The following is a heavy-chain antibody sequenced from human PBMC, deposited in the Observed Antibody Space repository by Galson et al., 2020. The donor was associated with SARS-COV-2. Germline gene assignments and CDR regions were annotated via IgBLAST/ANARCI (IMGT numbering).Heavy chain of an antibody. Sequence: QAGGSLRLSCAASGFTFTTYPMSWVRQAAGKGLEWVALISSDGSDEYYADSVKGRFTISRDSSMNTLFLQLNSLRGEDTAVYFCARDVGSYVAGADGIYFYGMDVWGQGTTVTVSS. CDR1: GFTFTTYP. V-gene: IGHV3-30*04. J-gene: IGHJ6*02. CDR3: ARDVGSYVAGADGIYFYGMDV. CDR2: ISSDGSDE. D-gene: IGHD6-13*01.